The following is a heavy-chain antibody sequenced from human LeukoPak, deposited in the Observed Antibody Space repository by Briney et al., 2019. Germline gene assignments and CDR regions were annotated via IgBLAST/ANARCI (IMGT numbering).Heavy chain of an antibody. V-gene: IGHV1-69*04. CDR1: GYTFTSYG. D-gene: IGHD3-10*01. Sequence: SVKVSCKASGYTFTSYGISWVRQAPGQGLEWMGRIIPILGIANYAQKFQGRVTITADKSTSTAYMELSSLRSEDTAVYYCAHYYGSGSYFHDYWGQGTLVTVSS. CDR2: IIPILGIA. CDR3: AHYYGSGSYFHDY. J-gene: IGHJ4*02.